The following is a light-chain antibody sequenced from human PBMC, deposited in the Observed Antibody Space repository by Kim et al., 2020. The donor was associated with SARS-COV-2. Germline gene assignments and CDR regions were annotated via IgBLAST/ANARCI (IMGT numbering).Light chain of an antibody. Sequence: GPSITIYCTGTSSDVGGYTYVSWYQPHPGKVPKLMIYDVSSRPSGVSNRFSGSKSGNTASLTISGLQTEDEADYYCSSYTSSSTLVFGAGSKLTVL. V-gene: IGLV2-14*03. CDR1: SSDVGGYTY. CDR3: SSYTSSSTLV. CDR2: DVS. J-gene: IGLJ2*01.